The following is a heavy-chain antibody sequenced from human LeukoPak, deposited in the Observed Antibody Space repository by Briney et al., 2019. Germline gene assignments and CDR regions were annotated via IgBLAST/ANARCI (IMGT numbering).Heavy chain of an antibody. CDR3: AKGSVSYYFDY. V-gene: IGHV3-33*06. Sequence: QPGRSLRLSCAASGFTFSSYGMHRVRQAPGKRLEWVAVIWYDGSNKYYADSVKGRFTISRDNSKNTLYLQMNSLRAEDTAVYYCAKGSVSYYFDYWGQGTLVTVSS. D-gene: IGHD5/OR15-5a*01. J-gene: IGHJ4*02. CDR1: GFTFSSYG. CDR2: IWYDGSNK.